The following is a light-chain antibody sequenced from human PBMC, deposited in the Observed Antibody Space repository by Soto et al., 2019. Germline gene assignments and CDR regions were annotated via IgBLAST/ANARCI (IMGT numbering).Light chain of an antibody. Sequence: EIVLTQSPGTLSLSPGERATLSCRASQSVPRSYLAWYQQKPGQAPRLLIYGTSSRATGIPDRFSGSGSGTDFTLTISRLEPEDFEVYYCQQYGSSPLTFGGGTKVDIK. CDR2: GTS. J-gene: IGKJ4*01. V-gene: IGKV3-20*01. CDR3: QQYGSSPLT. CDR1: QSVPRSY.